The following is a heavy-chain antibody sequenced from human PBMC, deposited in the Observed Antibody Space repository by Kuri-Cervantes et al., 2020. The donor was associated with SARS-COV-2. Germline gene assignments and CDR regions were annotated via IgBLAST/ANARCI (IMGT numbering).Heavy chain of an antibody. CDR1: GGTITSDGYS. Sequence: SETLSLTCGVSGGTITSDGYSWSWIRQPPGKGLEFIGFIHASGSAYYNPPLQSRVTISVDTSKNQFSLKLSSVTAADTAVYYCARRGYDFWSGTHNGGMDVWGQGTTVTVSS. D-gene: IGHD3-3*01. CDR2: IHASGSA. CDR3: ARRGYDFWSGTHNGGMDV. J-gene: IGHJ6*02. V-gene: IGHV4-30-2*03.